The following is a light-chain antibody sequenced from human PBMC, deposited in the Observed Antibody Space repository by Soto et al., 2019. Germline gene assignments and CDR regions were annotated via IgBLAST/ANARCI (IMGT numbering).Light chain of an antibody. J-gene: IGKJ3*01. CDR1: QSISTY. V-gene: IGKV3-11*01. CDR3: QQRRTWHRIS. CDR2: DAL. Sequence: DIVLTHSPATLSLSPLERATLSCRARQSISTYLAWYQQKPGQAPRLLIYDALNRATGIPARFSGSGSGTDFTLTISSLEPEDFAVYYCQQRRTWHRISFGTRTXVDIK.